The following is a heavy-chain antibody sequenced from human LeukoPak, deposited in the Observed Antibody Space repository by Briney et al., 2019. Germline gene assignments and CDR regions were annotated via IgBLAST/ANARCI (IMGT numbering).Heavy chain of an antibody. CDR2: ISSSSSYI. V-gene: IGHV3-21*01. Sequence: GGSLRLSCAASGFTFSSYSMNWVRQAPGKGLEWVSSISSSSSYIYYADSVKGRFTISRDNAKNSLYLQMNSPRAEDTAVYYCARNRRGGYGDYELDYWGQGTLVTVSS. J-gene: IGHJ4*02. D-gene: IGHD4-17*01. CDR3: ARNRRGGYGDYELDY. CDR1: GFTFSSYS.